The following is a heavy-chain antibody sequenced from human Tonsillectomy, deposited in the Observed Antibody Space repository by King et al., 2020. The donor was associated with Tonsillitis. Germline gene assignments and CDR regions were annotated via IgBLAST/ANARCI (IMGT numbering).Heavy chain of an antibody. V-gene: IGHV3-30*18. Sequence: VQLVESGGGVVQPGRSLRLSCAASGFSFRNYGIHWVRQAPGKGLEWVAIIPYDGSNKYYAESVKGRFTVSRDNSKNTLYMQMNSLRGEDTAVYYCAKEIAAAGDSYYSYGMDVWGQGTAVTVSS. J-gene: IGHJ6*02. CDR2: IPYDGSNK. CDR3: AKEIAAAGDSYYSYGMDV. D-gene: IGHD6-13*01. CDR1: GFSFRNYG.